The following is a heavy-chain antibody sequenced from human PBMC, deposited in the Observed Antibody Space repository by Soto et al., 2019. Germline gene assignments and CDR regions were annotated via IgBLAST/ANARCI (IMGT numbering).Heavy chain of an antibody. V-gene: IGHV4-59*01. CDR3: AREVRYCYDSSGYLDY. Sequence: SETLSLTCRESGGSISSYYWSWIRQPPRKGLGWVGYIYYSGSTNYNPSLKSGVTISVDTSKNQFSLKLSSVTAADTAVYYCAREVRYCYDSSGYLDYWGQGTLVTVS. CDR2: IYYSGST. J-gene: IGHJ4*02. D-gene: IGHD3-22*01. CDR1: GGSISSYY.